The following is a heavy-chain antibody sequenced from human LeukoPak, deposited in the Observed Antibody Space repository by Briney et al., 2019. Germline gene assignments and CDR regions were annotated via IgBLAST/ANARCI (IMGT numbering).Heavy chain of an antibody. CDR2: IRSKANSYAT. J-gene: IGHJ4*02. CDR3: TVDCSSTSCYLSGGD. D-gene: IGHD2-2*01. V-gene: IGHV3-73*01. CDR1: GFTFSGSA. Sequence: AGGSLRLSRAASGFTFSGSAMHWVRQASGKGLEWVGRIRSKANSYATAYAASVKGRFTISRDDSKNTAYLQMNSLKTEDTAVYYCTVDCSSTSCYLSGGDWGQGTLVTVSS.